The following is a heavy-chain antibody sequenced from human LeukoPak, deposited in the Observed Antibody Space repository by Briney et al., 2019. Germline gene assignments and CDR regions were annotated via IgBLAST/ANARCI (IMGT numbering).Heavy chain of an antibody. J-gene: IGHJ2*01. Sequence: SQTLSFTCTVSGGSISSGSYYWSWIRQPAGKGLEWIGRIYTSGSTNYNPSLKSRVTISVDTSKNQFSLKLSSVTAADTAVYYCASSEMATIWYFDLWGRGTLVTVSS. D-gene: IGHD5-24*01. CDR1: GGSISSGSYY. V-gene: IGHV4-61*02. CDR3: ASSEMATIWYFDL. CDR2: IYTSGST.